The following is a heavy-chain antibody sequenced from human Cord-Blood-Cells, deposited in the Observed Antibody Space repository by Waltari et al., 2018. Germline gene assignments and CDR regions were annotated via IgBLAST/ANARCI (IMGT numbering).Heavy chain of an antibody. CDR3: ARPNSGSYYDAFDI. CDR1: GYTFTGYY. J-gene: IGHJ3*02. Sequence: QVQLVQSGAEVKKPGASVKVSCKASGYTFTGYYMHWVRQAPGQGVEWMGGINPNSGGTNDAQKFQGRVTMTRNTSISTAYMELSRLRADDTAVYYCARPNSGSYYDAFDIWGQGTMVTVSS. CDR2: INPNSGGT. D-gene: IGHD1-26*01. V-gene: IGHV1-2*02.